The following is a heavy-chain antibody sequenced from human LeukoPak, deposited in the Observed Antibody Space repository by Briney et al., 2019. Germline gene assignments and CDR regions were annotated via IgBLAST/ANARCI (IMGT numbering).Heavy chain of an antibody. CDR1: GGTFSSYA. CDR3: ASGFNGGEYPGVH. V-gene: IGHV1-69*13. J-gene: IGHJ4*02. CDR2: IIPIFGTA. D-gene: IGHD2/OR15-2a*01. Sequence: SVKVSCKASGGTFSSYAISWVRQAPGQGLEWMGGIIPIFGTANYAQKFQGRVTITADESTSTAYMELRSLRSDDTAVYYCASGFNGGEYPGVHWGQGTLVTVSS.